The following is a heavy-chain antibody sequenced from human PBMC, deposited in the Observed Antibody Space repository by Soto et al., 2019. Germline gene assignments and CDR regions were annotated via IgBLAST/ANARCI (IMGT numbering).Heavy chain of an antibody. CDR3: AKGTSSEFLLSFDD. D-gene: IGHD3-10*01. V-gene: IGHV3-23*01. CDR1: GFPSSTFGFSTYA. J-gene: IGHJ4*01. Sequence: GGSLRLSCLASGFPSSTFGFSTYAMTWVRQPPGKGLEWVSVITGSGGHSYYADSVKGLFTISRDNSRNTRFLQMYSLRVDDTAVYFCAKGTSSEFLLSFDDWGHGTLVTAPQ. CDR2: ITGSGGHS.